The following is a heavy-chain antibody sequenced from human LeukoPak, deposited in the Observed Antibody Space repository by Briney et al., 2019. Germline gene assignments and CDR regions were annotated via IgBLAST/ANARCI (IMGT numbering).Heavy chain of an antibody. CDR3: ARAPFGILDY. J-gene: IGHJ4*02. Sequence: SETLSLTCAVYGGSFSGYYWSWIRQPPGKGLEWIGEINHSGSTNYNPSLKSRVTISVDTSKNQFSLKLSSVTAADTAVYYCARAPFGILDYWGQGTLVTVSS. CDR1: GGSFSGYY. CDR2: INHSGST. V-gene: IGHV4-34*01. D-gene: IGHD2-21*01.